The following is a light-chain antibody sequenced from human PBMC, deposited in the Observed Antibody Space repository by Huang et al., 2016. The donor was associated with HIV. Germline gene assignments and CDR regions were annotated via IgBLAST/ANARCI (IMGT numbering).Light chain of an antibody. Sequence: EIVLTQSPGTLASSPGERATLSCMSSQSVSRNYLAWYQQKPGQAPRLLLYGASNRATGIPDTFRGSGSGTDFTLTISRLEPEDFAVYYCQQYGSSPYTFGQGTKLEI. J-gene: IGKJ2*01. CDR3: QQYGSSPYT. CDR1: QSVSRNY. V-gene: IGKV3-20*01. CDR2: GAS.